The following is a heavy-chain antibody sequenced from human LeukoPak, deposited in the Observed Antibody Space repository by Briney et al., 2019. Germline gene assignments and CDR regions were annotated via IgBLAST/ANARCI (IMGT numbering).Heavy chain of an antibody. Sequence: ASVKVSCKASGYTFTSYGISWVRQAPGQGLEWMGWMNPNSGNTGYAQKFQGRVTMTRNTSISTAYMELSSLRSEDTAVYYCARLTLPYCSSTSCFFSYGMDVWGQGTTVTVSS. J-gene: IGHJ6*02. CDR1: GYTFTSYG. D-gene: IGHD2-2*01. V-gene: IGHV1-8*02. CDR2: MNPNSGNT. CDR3: ARLTLPYCSSTSCFFSYGMDV.